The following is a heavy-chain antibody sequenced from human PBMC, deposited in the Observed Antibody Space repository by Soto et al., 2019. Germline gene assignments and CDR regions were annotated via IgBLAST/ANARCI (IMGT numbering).Heavy chain of an antibody. Sequence: QVQLQQWGAGLLKPSETLSLTCAVYGGSFSGYYWSWIRQPPGKGLEWIGEINHSGSTNYTPALRSRVNISADTSKNQFSLKLSSVTAADSAVYYCATGQYYYGSEAAYWFHPWGQGTLVTVSS. D-gene: IGHD3-10*01. CDR3: ATGQYYYGSEAAYWFHP. CDR1: GGSFSGYY. V-gene: IGHV4-34*01. J-gene: IGHJ5*02. CDR2: INHSGST.